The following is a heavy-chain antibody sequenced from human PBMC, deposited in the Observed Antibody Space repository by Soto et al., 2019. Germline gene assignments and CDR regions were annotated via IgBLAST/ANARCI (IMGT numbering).Heavy chain of an antibody. J-gene: IGHJ4*02. V-gene: IGHV3-23*01. Sequence: EVQLLESGGGVVHPGGSLRLSCEASGFNFKKFAMGWVRQAPGEGLEWVSGISCCGGSTSYADSVKGRFTLARDDSKNTLSLHLNSLRFEDTARYFCAKADGEQWLIPHLDNWGQGTLVTVS. CDR1: GFNFKKFA. CDR2: ISCCGGST. D-gene: IGHD6-19*01. CDR3: AKADGEQWLIPHLDN.